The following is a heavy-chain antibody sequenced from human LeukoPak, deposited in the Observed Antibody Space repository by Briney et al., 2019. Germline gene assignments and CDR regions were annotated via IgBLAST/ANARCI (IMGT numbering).Heavy chain of an antibody. CDR3: ARESYYYDSSGYYYSFDY. CDR1: GFTFSSYS. J-gene: IGHJ4*02. V-gene: IGHV3-21*01. CDR2: ISSSSCYI. D-gene: IGHD3-22*01. Sequence: GGSLRLSCAASGFTFSSYSMNWVRQAPGKGLEWVSSISSSSCYIYYADSVKGRFTISRDNAKNSLYLQMNSLRAEDTAVYYCARESYYYDSSGYYYSFDYWGQGTLVTVSS.